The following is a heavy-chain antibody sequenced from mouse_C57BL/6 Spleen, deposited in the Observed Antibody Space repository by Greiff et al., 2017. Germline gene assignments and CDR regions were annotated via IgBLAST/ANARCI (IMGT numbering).Heavy chain of an antibody. CDR3: ARPITTVGLYAMDY. V-gene: IGHV5-6*01. CDR1: GFTFSSYG. CDR2: ISSGGSYT. Sequence: EVKLQESGGDLVKPGGSLKLSCAASGFTFSSYGMSWVRQTPDKRLAWVATISSGGSYTYYPDSVKGRFTISRDNAKNTLYLQMSSLKSEDTAMYYCARPITTVGLYAMDYGGQGTSVTVSS. D-gene: IGHD1-1*01. J-gene: IGHJ4*01.